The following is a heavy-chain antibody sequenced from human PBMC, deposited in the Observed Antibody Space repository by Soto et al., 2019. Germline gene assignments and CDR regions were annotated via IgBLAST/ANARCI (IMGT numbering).Heavy chain of an antibody. CDR1: GGTFSSYA. V-gene: IGHV1-2*02. CDR3: AREPAVAKPEGVDF. D-gene: IGHD3-16*01. CDR2: INPNSGGT. Sequence: ASVKVSCKASGGTFSSYAISWVRQAPGQGLEWMGWINPNSGGTKYAPKFQGGVTMTRDTSITTAYMELSRLRSGDTAVYYCAREPAVAKPEGVDFWGQGTLVTVSS. J-gene: IGHJ4*02.